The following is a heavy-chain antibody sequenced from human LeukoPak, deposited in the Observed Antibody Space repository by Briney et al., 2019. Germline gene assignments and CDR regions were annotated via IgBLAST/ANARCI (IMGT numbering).Heavy chain of an antibody. CDR2: ISSNGGST. D-gene: IGHD2-2*01. CDR3: ARGEGVVPAADFDY. V-gene: IGHV3-64*01. J-gene: IGHJ4*02. Sequence: PGGSLRLSCAASGFTFSSYAMHWVRQAPGKGLEYVSAISSNGGSTYYANSVKGRFTISRDNSKNTLYLQMGSLRAEDMAVYYCARGEGVVPAADFDYWGQGTLVTVSS. CDR1: GFTFSSYA.